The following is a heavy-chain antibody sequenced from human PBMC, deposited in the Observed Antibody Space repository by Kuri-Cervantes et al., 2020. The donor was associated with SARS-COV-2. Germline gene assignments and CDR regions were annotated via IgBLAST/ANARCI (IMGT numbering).Heavy chain of an antibody. V-gene: IGHV3-11*05. D-gene: IGHD3-22*01. Sequence: GESLKISCAASGFTFSDYYMSWIRQAPGEGLEWVSYISSSSSYTNYADSVKGRFTISRDNAKNSLYLQMNSLRAEDTAVYYCARDLYYYDSSGYYDYWGQGTLVTVSS. CDR1: GFTFSDYY. CDR3: ARDLYYYDSSGYYDY. J-gene: IGHJ4*02. CDR2: ISSSSSYT.